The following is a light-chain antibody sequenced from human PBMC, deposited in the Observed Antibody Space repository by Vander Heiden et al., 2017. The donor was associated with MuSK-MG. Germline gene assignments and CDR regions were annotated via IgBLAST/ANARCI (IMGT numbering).Light chain of an antibody. Sequence: NFMLTHPHSVSVSPGETVTISCTRSSGSIASNYVQWYQQRPGSSPTTVIYEDNQRPSGVPDRFSGTIDSSSNSASLTISGLKTEDEADYYCQSYDSSNPWVFGGGTKLTVL. CDR2: EDN. CDR1: SGSIASNY. V-gene: IGLV6-57*01. CDR3: QSYDSSNPWV. J-gene: IGLJ3*02.